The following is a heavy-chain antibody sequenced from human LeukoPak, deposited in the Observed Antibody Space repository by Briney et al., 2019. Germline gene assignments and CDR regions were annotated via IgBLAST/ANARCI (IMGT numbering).Heavy chain of an antibody. J-gene: IGHJ5*02. CDR2: MNYGGST. CDR1: GGSISNNDYF. Sequence: PSETLSLTCTVSGGSISNNDYFWGWIRQPPGKGLEWIGSMNYGGSTHDNPSLKSRVTISVDTSKNQDSLKLSSVTAADTAVYYCARRVPGRSGNWFDPWGQGTLVTVSS. D-gene: IGHD2-2*01. V-gene: IGHV4-39*01. CDR3: ARRVPGRSGNWFDP.